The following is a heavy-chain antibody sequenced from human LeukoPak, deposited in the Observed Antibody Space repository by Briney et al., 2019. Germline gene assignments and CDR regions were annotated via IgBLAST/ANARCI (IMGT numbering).Heavy chain of an antibody. Sequence: SETLSLICTVSGGSVSSYYWSWIRRPPGRGLEWIAYLSHSGSSDSNPSLTSRVTTLVDTSKNQFSLKLTSVTAADTAVYYCARARYANAWYAFDIWGHGTMVNVSS. V-gene: IGHV4-59*02. D-gene: IGHD2-2*01. CDR3: ARARYANAWYAFDI. CDR1: GGSVSSYY. J-gene: IGHJ3*02. CDR2: LSHSGSS.